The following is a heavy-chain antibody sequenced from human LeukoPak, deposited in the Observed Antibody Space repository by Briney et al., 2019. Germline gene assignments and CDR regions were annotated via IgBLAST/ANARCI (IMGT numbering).Heavy chain of an antibody. J-gene: IGHJ5*02. D-gene: IGHD5-18*01. CDR3: VRDSPPSVDTVMVYFDP. V-gene: IGHV3-30*03. CDR2: TSHDGSNK. Sequence: GGSLRLSCAASGFTFSSYSMNWVRQAPGKGLEWVAVTSHDGSNKYYTDSVKGRFTISRDNSKDTLYLQMNSLRPEDTAVYYCVRDSPPSVDTVMVYFDPWGQGTLVTVSS. CDR1: GFTFSSYS.